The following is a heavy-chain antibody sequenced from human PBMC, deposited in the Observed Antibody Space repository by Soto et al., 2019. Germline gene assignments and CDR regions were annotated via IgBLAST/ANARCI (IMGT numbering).Heavy chain of an antibody. V-gene: IGHV4-39*01. CDR2: IYDSGTT. Sequence: PXETLSIPCIVSGGSISNSCFYWGWIRQPPGKVLEWIGSIYDSGTTYYNPSLKSRVTVSVDTSKNQFSLRLTSVIAADTAVYYCARPRGLRFSVADVFDIWGQGAMVTVSS. D-gene: IGHD3-3*01. CDR3: ARPRGLRFSVADVFDI. J-gene: IGHJ3*02. CDR1: GGSISNSCFY.